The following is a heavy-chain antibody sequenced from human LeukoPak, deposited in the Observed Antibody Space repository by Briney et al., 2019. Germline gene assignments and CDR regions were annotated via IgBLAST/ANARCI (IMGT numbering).Heavy chain of an antibody. J-gene: IGHJ4*02. V-gene: IGHV1-2*02. CDR1: GYTFTVYY. Sequence: GASVKVSCKASGYTFTVYYMHWVRQAPGQGLELMGWINPNSGGTKYAQKFQGRVTMTRDTSISTAYMELSRLRSDDTAVYYCARLESTKYYDFWSGYERGPTDYWGQGTLVTVSS. D-gene: IGHD3-3*01. CDR2: INPNSGGT. CDR3: ARLESTKYYDFWSGYERGPTDY.